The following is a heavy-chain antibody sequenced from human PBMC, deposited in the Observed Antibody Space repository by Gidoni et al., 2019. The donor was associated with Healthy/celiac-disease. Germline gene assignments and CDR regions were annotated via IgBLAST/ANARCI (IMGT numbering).Heavy chain of an antibody. V-gene: IGHV3-23*01. CDR2: ISGSGGST. Sequence: EVQLLESGGGLVQPGGSLRLSCAASGFTFSSYARSWVRQAPGKGLEWVSAISGSGGSTSYADSVKGRFTISRDNSKNTLYLQMNSLRAEDTAVYYCAKGAVVVVPANPMYSSGHYYFDYWGQGTLVTVSS. CDR3: AKGAVVVVPANPMYSSGHYYFDY. D-gene: IGHD2-2*01. CDR1: GFTFSSYA. J-gene: IGHJ4*02.